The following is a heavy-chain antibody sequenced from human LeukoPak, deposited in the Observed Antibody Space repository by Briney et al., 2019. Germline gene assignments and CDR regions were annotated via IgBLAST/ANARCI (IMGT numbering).Heavy chain of an antibody. D-gene: IGHD3-10*01. CDR2: ISAYNGNT. CDR3: ARGTGGPNAPPLITMVRGVISRGGRYYYMDV. Sequence: ASVKVSCKASGYTFTSYGISWVRQAPGQGLEWMGWISAYNGNTNYAQKLQGRVTMTTDTSTSTAYMELSSLRSEDTAVYYCARGTGGPNAPPLITMVRGVISRGGRYYYMDVWGKGTTVTISS. V-gene: IGHV1-18*01. CDR1: GYTFTSYG. J-gene: IGHJ6*03.